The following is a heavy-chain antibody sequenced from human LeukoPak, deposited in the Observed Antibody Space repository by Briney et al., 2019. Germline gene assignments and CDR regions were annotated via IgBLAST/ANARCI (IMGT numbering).Heavy chain of an antibody. Sequence: PGGSLRLSCAASGFTFSSYSMNWVRQAPGKGLEWVANIKQDGSEKYYVDSVKGRFTISRDNAKNSLYLQMNSLRAEDTAVYYCARDFPLGALDYWGQGTLVTVSS. CDR3: ARDFPLGALDY. J-gene: IGHJ4*02. CDR2: IKQDGSEK. V-gene: IGHV3-7*01. CDR1: GFTFSSYS. D-gene: IGHD4/OR15-4a*01.